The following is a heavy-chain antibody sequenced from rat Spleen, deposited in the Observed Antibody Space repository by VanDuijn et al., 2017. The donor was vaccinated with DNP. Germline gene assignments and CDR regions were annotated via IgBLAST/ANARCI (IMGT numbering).Heavy chain of an antibody. CDR3: ASRYYDGSYYPDY. Sequence: EVQLVESGGGLVQPGRSLKLSCAASGFTFSDYNMAWVRQAPKKGLEWVATISYDGSSTYYRASVKGRFTISRDNAKSTLYLQMDSLRSEDTATYYCASRYYDGSYYPDYWGQGVMVTVSS. D-gene: IGHD1-12*02. CDR1: GFTFSDYN. V-gene: IGHV5-7*01. J-gene: IGHJ2*01. CDR2: ISYDGSST.